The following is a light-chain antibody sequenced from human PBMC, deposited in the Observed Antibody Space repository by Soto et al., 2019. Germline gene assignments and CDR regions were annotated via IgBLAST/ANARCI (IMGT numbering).Light chain of an antibody. V-gene: IGKV1-5*03. Sequence: DIQMTQSPSTLSASVGDRVTITCRASQSISSWLAWYQQKPGKAPKLLLYKASSLESGVPSRFSGSGSGTEFTLTISSLQPDDFATYYCQQYNSYSRTFGQGTNLEIK. J-gene: IGKJ1*01. CDR2: KAS. CDR1: QSISSW. CDR3: QQYNSYSRT.